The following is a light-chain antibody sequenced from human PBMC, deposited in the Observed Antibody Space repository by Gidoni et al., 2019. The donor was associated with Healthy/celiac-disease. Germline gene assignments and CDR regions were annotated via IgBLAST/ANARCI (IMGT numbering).Light chain of an antibody. V-gene: IGKV3-20*01. CDR3: QQYGSSPPGT. J-gene: IGKJ1*01. CDR2: GAS. Sequence: EIVLTQSPCTLSLSPGERATLSCRASQSVSSSYLAWYQQKPGQAPRLLIYGASSRATGIPDRFSGSGSGTDFTLTISRLETEDFAVYYCQQYGSSPPGTFGQGTKVEIK. CDR1: QSVSSSY.